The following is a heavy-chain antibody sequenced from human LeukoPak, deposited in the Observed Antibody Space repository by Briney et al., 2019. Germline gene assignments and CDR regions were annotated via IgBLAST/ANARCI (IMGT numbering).Heavy chain of an antibody. Sequence: GSLRLSCAASGFTFSSYWMSWIRQPPGKGLEWIGEINHSGSTNYNPSLKSRVTISVDTSKNQFSLKLSSVTAADTAVYYCARGAGSRLGGYYYYYMDVWGKGTTVTVSS. CDR1: GFTFSSYW. CDR2: INHSGST. D-gene: IGHD1-26*01. V-gene: IGHV4-34*01. J-gene: IGHJ6*03. CDR3: ARGAGSRLGGYYYYYMDV.